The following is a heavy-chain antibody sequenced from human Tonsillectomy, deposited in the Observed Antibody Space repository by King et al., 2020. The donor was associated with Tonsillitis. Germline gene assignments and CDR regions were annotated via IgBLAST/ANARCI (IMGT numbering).Heavy chain of an antibody. CDR3: ARHPGYCSGGSCYPLDY. V-gene: IGHV5-51*01. CDR1: GYSFTSYW. J-gene: IGHJ4*02. CDR2: IYPGDSDT. Sequence: AQLVQSGAEVKKTGASLKISCKGSGYSFTSYWIGWVRQMPGKGLEWMGIIYPGDSDTRYSPSFQGQVTISADKSISTAYLQWSSLKASDTARYYCARHPGYCSGGSCYPLDYWGQGTLVTVSS. D-gene: IGHD2-15*01.